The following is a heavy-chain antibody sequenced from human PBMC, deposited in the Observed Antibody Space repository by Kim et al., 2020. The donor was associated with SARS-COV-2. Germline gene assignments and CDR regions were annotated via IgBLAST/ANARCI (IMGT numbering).Heavy chain of an antibody. CDR2: ISSSSSYT. D-gene: IGHD3-16*02. J-gene: IGHJ6*02. CDR3: ARWGFTFGGVIDFYFYYGMGV. V-gene: IGHV3-11*06. CDR1: GFTFSDYY. Sequence: GGSLRLSCAASGFTFSDYYMSWIRQAPGKGLEWVSYISSSSSYTNYADSVKGRCTISRENAKNSLYLHMNSLRAEDTAVYYCARWGFTFGGVIDFYFYYGMGVWGQGTTVTVSS.